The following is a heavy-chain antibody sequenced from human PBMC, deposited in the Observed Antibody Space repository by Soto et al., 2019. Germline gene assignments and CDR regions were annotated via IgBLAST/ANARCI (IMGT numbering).Heavy chain of an antibody. V-gene: IGHV1-18*01. CDR1: GYTFTSYD. CDR3: AREGGDCDISGYLDY. D-gene: IGHD3-22*01. J-gene: IGHJ4*02. CDR2: INAYNGNT. Sequence: ASVKVSCKASGYTFTSYDISWVRQAPGQGLEWMGWINAYNGNTNYAQKLQGRVTMTTDTSTSTAYMELRSLRSDDTAVYYCAREGGDCDISGYLDYRGQGTLGTGSS.